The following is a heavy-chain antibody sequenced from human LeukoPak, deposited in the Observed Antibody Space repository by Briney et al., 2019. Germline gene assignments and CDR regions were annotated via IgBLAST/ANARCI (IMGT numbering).Heavy chain of an antibody. CDR3: ARGVAAAGFSNNWFDP. V-gene: IGHV4-39*07. Sequence: SETLSLTCTVSGGSVGSSSYYWGWVRQPPGKGLEWLGNIYYSVTAYYNPSLKSRVTISVDKSKNQFSLKVTSVTAADTAVYYCARGVAAAGFSNNWFDPWGQGTLVTVSS. D-gene: IGHD6-13*01. CDR1: GGSVGSSSYY. CDR2: IYYSVTA. J-gene: IGHJ5*02.